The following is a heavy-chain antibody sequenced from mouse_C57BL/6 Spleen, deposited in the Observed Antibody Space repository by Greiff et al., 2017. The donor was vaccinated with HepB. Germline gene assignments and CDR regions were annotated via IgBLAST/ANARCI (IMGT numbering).Heavy chain of an antibody. D-gene: IGHD1-3*01. V-gene: IGHV1-77*01. J-gene: IGHJ4*01. CDR1: GYTFTDYY. Sequence: VQLQQSGAELVKPGASVKISCKASGYTFTDYYINWVKQRPGQGLEWIGKIGPGSGSTYYNEKFKGKATLTADNTSSSAYMQLSSLTSEDSAVYFCAIKCDDFLYYYSMDYWGQGTSVTVSS. CDR3: AIKCDDFLYYYSMDY. CDR2: IGPGSGST.